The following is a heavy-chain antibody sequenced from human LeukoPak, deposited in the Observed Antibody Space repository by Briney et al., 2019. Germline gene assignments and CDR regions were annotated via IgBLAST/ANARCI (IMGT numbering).Heavy chain of an antibody. Sequence: GGSLRPSCAASGFTFSSYEMNWVRQAPGKGLEWVSYISSSGSTIYYADSVKGRFTISRDNAKNSLYLQMNSLRAEDTAVYYCARDMGPDYGMDVWGQGTTVTVSS. J-gene: IGHJ6*02. CDR2: ISSSGSTI. CDR1: GFTFSSYE. D-gene: IGHD3-10*01. V-gene: IGHV3-48*03. CDR3: ARDMGPDYGMDV.